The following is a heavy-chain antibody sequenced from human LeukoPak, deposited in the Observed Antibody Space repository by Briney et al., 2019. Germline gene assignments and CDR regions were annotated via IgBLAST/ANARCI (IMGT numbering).Heavy chain of an antibody. CDR2: INWNGGST. CDR1: GFTFDDYG. J-gene: IGHJ4*02. V-gene: IGHV3-20*04. Sequence: GGSLRLSCAASGFTFDDYGMSWVRQAPGKGLEWVSGINWNGGSTGYADSVKGRSTISRDNAKNSLYLQMNSLRAEDTALYYCARGGSTTVTTYVDYWGQGTLVTVSS. CDR3: ARGGSTTVTTYVDY. D-gene: IGHD4-11*01.